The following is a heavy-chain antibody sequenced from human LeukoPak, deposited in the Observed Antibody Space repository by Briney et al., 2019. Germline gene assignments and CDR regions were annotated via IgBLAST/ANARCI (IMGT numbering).Heavy chain of an antibody. D-gene: IGHD2-15*01. Sequence: PSETLSLTCAVYGGSISSYYWSWIRQPAGKGLEWIGRIYTSGSTNYNPSLKSRVTMSVDTSKNQFSLKLSSVTAADTAVYYCARDLAVDYYYYMDVWGKGTTVTISS. J-gene: IGHJ6*03. V-gene: IGHV4-4*07. CDR3: ARDLAVDYYYYMDV. CDR1: GGSISSYY. CDR2: IYTSGST.